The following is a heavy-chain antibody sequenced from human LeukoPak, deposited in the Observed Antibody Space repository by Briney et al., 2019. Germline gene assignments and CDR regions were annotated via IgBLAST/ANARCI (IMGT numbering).Heavy chain of an antibody. CDR1: GGSFSSYY. CDR2: INHSGST. V-gene: IGHV4-34*01. D-gene: IGHD2-2*01. Sequence: SETLSLTCAVYGGSFSSYYWSWIRQPPGKGLEWIGEINHSGSTNYNPSLKSRVTISVDTSKNQFSLKLSSVTAVDTAVYYCARLGRRSFIVVVPAAPFDPWGQGTLVTVSS. J-gene: IGHJ5*02. CDR3: ARLGRRSFIVVVPAAPFDP.